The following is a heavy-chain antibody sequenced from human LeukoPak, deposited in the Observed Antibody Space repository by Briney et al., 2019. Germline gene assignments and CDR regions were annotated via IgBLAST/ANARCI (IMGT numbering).Heavy chain of an antibody. CDR1: GFTFSNYG. J-gene: IGHJ4*02. CDR2: MSYDGTHK. D-gene: IGHD4-17*01. CDR3: AKDFGYGDCFDY. V-gene: IGHV3-30*18. Sequence: GGSLRLSCAASGFTFSNYGLHWVRQAPGKGLEWVAFMSYDGTHKYYADSARGRFTISRDNSKNTLFLQMNSLRTADTAVYYCAKDFGYGDCFDYWGQGTVVTVSS.